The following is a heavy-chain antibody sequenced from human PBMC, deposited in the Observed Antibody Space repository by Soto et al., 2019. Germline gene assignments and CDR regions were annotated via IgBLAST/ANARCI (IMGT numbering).Heavy chain of an antibody. V-gene: IGHV4-59*01. CDR3: ASNYDFWSGYYTGGYYYGMDV. D-gene: IGHD3-3*01. Sequence: SETLSLTCTVSGGSISSYYWSWIRQPPGKGLEWIGYIYYSGRTNYNPSLKSRVTISVDTSKNQFSLKLSSVTAADTAVYYCASNYDFWSGYYTGGYYYGMDVWGQGTTVTVSS. J-gene: IGHJ6*02. CDR1: GGSISSYY. CDR2: IYYSGRT.